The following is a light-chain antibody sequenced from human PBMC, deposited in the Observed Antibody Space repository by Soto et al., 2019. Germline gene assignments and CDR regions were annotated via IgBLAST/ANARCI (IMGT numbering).Light chain of an antibody. J-gene: IGLJ2*01. V-gene: IGLV3-25*02. CDR3: QSSDSSGTYVV. Sequence: SYELTQPPSVSVSPGQTARVTCSGDALPKQYAYWYQQKPGQAPGVVIYKDTERPSGIPERFSGSSSGTTVTLTTSGVQAEDEADYYWQSSDSSGTYVVVGGGTKVTV. CDR2: KDT. CDR1: ALPKQY.